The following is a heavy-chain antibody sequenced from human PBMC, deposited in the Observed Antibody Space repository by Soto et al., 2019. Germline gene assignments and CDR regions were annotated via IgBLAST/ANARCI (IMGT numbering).Heavy chain of an antibody. CDR2: IYPSDSST. V-gene: IGHV5-51*01. D-gene: IGHD3-16*01. CDR3: ARSYVFSAPFDY. Sequence: RGESLKISCKGSGYRFTTYWIAWVRQMPGKGLEWMGIIYPSDSSTRYTPSFQGQVTISADKSINTAYLQWSSLKASDTALYYCARSYVFSAPFDYWGQGTQVTVSS. J-gene: IGHJ4*02. CDR1: GYRFTTYW.